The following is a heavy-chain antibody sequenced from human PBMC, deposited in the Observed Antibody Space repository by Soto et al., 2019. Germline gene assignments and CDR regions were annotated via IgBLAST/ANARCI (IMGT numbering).Heavy chain of an antibody. D-gene: IGHD6-19*01. J-gene: IGHJ3*02. CDR3: ARVAQRQWLALDAFDI. V-gene: IGHV3-7*01. CDR1: GFTFSSYW. Sequence: PGGSLRLSCAASGFTFSSYWMSWVGQAPGKGLEWVANIKQDGSEKYYVDSVKGRFTISRDNAKNSLYLQMNSLRAEDTAVYYCARVAQRQWLALDAFDIWGQGTMVTVSS. CDR2: IKQDGSEK.